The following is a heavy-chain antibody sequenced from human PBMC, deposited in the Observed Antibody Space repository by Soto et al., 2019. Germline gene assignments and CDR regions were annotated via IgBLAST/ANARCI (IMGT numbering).Heavy chain of an antibody. V-gene: IGHV3-74*01. D-gene: IGHD3-10*01. CDR3: AGDLVSGSGSLGH. Sequence: EVQLVESGGGIVQPGGSLRLSCVASGFTFSTYWMHWVRQAPGKGLVWVSRIRGDGNDANYADSVRGRFSISRDNAKSTLYLQMNSLRAEDTAVYYCAGDLVSGSGSLGHWGQGTLFTVAS. J-gene: IGHJ4*02. CDR2: IRGDGNDA. CDR1: GFTFSTYW.